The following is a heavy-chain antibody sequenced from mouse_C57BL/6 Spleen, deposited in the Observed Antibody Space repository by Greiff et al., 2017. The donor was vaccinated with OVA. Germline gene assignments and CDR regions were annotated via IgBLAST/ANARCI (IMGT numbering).Heavy chain of an antibody. Sequence: VQLQQPGAELVMPGASVQLSCKASGYTFTSYWLHWVKQRPGQGLEWIGEIDPSDMYTNYNQKFKGKSHLTVDKSSSTAYMQLSSLTSEDSAVYYCARAYDYDRAWFAYWGQGTLVTVSA. J-gene: IGHJ3*01. CDR3: ARAYDYDRAWFAY. V-gene: IGHV1-69*01. CDR2: IDPSDMYT. CDR1: GYTFTSYW. D-gene: IGHD2-4*01.